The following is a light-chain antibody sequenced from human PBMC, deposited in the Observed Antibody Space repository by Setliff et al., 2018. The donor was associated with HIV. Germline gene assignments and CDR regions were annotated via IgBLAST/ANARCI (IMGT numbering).Light chain of an antibody. CDR2: EVT. Sequence: QSVLTQPASVSGSPGQSITISCTGTSSGVGSYNLVSWYQQHPGKAPKLMIYEVTKRPSGVSNRFSGSKSGNTASLTISGLQAEDEADFYCCSYAGRSTLVFGGGTQLTVL. J-gene: IGLJ2*01. V-gene: IGLV2-23*02. CDR1: SSGVGSYNL. CDR3: CSYAGRSTLV.